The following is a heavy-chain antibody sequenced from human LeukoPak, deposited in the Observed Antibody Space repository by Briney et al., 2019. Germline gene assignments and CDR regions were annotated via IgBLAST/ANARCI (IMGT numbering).Heavy chain of an antibody. V-gene: IGHV1-69*05. Sequence: SVKVSCKASGGTFSSYAISWVRQAPGQGLEWMGRIIPIFGTANYAQKFQGRVTITTDESTSTAYMELSSLRSEDTAVYYCARGPEPYYYYYMDAWGKGTTVTVSS. J-gene: IGHJ6*03. CDR2: IIPIFGTA. CDR3: ARGPEPYYYYYMDA. D-gene: IGHD1-14*01. CDR1: GGTFSSYA.